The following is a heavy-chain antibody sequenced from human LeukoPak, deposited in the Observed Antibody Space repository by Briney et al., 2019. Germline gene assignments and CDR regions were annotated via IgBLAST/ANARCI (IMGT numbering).Heavy chain of an antibody. CDR1: GYTFTGYY. CDR2: INPNSGGT. D-gene: IGHD3-22*01. Sequence: ASVKVSCKASGYTFTGYYMHWVRQAPGQGLEWMGWINPNSGGTNYAQKFQGRVTMTRDTSISTAYMALSRLRSDDTAVYYCAAKYYYDSSGYPLEYWGQGTLVTVSS. J-gene: IGHJ4*02. V-gene: IGHV1-2*02. CDR3: AAKYYYDSSGYPLEY.